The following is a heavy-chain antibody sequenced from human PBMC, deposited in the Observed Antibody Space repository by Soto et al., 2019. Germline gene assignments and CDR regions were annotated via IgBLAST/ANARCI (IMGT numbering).Heavy chain of an antibody. V-gene: IGHV3-30*18. J-gene: IGHJ4*02. Sequence: QVQLVESGGGVVQPGRSLRLSCAASGFTFSSYGMHWVRQAPGKGLEWVAVISYDGSNKYYADSVKGRFTISRDNSKHTLYLQMNSLRAEDKAVYYCAKDQVQWELRYYFDYWGQGTLVTVSS. D-gene: IGHD1-26*01. CDR1: GFTFSSYG. CDR2: ISYDGSNK. CDR3: AKDQVQWELRYYFDY.